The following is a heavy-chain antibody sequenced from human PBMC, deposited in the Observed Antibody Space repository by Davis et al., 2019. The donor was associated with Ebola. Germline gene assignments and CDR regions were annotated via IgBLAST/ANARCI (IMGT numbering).Heavy chain of an antibody. Sequence: PGGSLRLSCAASGFTFSSYAMSWVRQAPGKGLEWVSSISSSSSYIYYADSVKGRFTISRDNAKNSLYLQMNSLRAEDTAVYYCARGLNSAGLGADLDYWGQGTLVTVSS. V-gene: IGHV3-21*01. CDR1: GFTFSSYA. D-gene: IGHD1-26*01. CDR2: ISSSSSYI. CDR3: ARGLNSAGLGADLDY. J-gene: IGHJ4*02.